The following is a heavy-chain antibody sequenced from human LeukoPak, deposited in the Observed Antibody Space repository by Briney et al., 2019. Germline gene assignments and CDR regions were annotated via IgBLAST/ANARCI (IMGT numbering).Heavy chain of an antibody. CDR2: FYSSTRT. CDR1: GDSLTSGSRY. V-gene: IGHV4-61*09. CDR3: ARCMSELDYGDYAYYYHMDV. D-gene: IGHD4-17*01. Sequence: PSQTLSLTCTVSGDSLTSGSRYWSWIRQPAGQGLEWSVHFYSSTRTTYNPSLESLVTISGDTAKNQFSLKLDSVTAADTAVYFCARCMSELDYGDYAYYYHMDVWGKGTTVTVSS. J-gene: IGHJ6*04.